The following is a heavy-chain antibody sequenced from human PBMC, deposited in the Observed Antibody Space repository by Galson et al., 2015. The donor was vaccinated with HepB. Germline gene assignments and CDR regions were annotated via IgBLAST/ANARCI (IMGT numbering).Heavy chain of an antibody. Sequence: SLRLSCAASGFTFSNYAMNWVRQAPGKGLEWVAVISFDGSNKYYVDSVKGRFTISRDNPKNTLFLQMDSLRTEDTAIYYCARSTLLTTLNPWGQGTLVTASS. CDR3: ARSTLLTTLNP. D-gene: IGHD4-17*01. V-gene: IGHV3-30-3*01. CDR2: ISFDGSNK. CDR1: GFTFSNYA. J-gene: IGHJ5*02.